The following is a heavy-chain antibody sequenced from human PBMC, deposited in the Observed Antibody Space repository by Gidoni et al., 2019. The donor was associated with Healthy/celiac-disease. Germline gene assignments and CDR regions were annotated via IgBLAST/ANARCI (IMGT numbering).Heavy chain of an antibody. CDR3: ARSSGSWYSIDY. Sequence: EVQLLESGGGLVQPGGSLRLSCAASGFTFSSYVMSWVRQAPGKGLECVSAISGSGGSTYYADSVKGRFSISRDNSKNTLYLQMNSLRAEDTAVYYCARSSGSWYSIDYWGQGTLVTVSS. D-gene: IGHD6-13*01. V-gene: IGHV3-23*01. CDR2: ISGSGGST. J-gene: IGHJ4*02. CDR1: GFTFSSYV.